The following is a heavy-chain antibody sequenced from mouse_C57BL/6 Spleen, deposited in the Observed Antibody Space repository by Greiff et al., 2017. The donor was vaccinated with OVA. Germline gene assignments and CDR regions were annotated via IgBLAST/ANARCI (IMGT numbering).Heavy chain of an antibody. CDR1: GFSLTSYG. V-gene: IGHV2-2*01. J-gene: IGHJ3*01. CDR3: ARGNYGSSSWFAY. D-gene: IGHD1-1*01. Sequence: QVQLQQSGPGLVQPSQSLSITCTVSGFSLTSYGVHWVRQSPGKGLEWLGVIWSGGSTDYNAAFISRLSISKDNSKSQVFFKMNSLQADDTAIDYCARGNYGSSSWFAYWGQGTLVTVSA. CDR2: IWSGGST.